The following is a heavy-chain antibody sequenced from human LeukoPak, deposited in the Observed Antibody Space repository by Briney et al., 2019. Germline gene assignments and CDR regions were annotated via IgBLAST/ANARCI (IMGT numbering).Heavy chain of an antibody. CDR3: AKDVRPAMVRGVILSY. CDR1: GFTFSSYS. Sequence: PGGSLRLSCAASGFTFSSYSMNWVRQAPGKGLEWVSYISSSSSTIYYADSVKGRFTISRDNAKNSLYLQMNSLRAEDSAVYYCAKDVRPAMVRGVILSYWGQGTLVTVSS. V-gene: IGHV3-48*01. CDR2: ISSSSSTI. J-gene: IGHJ4*02. D-gene: IGHD3-10*01.